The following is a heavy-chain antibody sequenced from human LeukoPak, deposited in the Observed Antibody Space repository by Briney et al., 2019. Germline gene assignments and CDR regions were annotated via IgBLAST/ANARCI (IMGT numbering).Heavy chain of an antibody. CDR2: IIHSGST. J-gene: IGHJ3*02. V-gene: IGHV4-34*12. CDR3: ARERRYYYDSSGYLDAFDI. D-gene: IGHD3-22*01. Sequence: SETLSLTCAVYGGSFSGYYWSWIRQPPGKGLEWIGEIIHSGSTNYNPSLKSRVTISVDTSKNQFSLKLSSVTAADTAVYYCARERRYYYDSSGYLDAFDIWGQGTMVTVSS. CDR1: GGSFSGYY.